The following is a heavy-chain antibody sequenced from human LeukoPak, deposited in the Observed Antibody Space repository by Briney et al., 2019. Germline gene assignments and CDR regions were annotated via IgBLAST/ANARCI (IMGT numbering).Heavy chain of an antibody. V-gene: IGHV3-30*09. CDR1: GFTFSSYA. CDR2: ISYDGSNK. D-gene: IGHD1-14*01. Sequence: GRSLRLSCAASGFTFSSYAMHWVRQAPGKGLGWVAVISYDGSNKYYADSVKGRFAISRDNSKNTLYLQMNSLRAEDTAVYYCARAPEDYFDYWGQGTLVTVSS. J-gene: IGHJ4*02. CDR3: ARAPEDYFDY.